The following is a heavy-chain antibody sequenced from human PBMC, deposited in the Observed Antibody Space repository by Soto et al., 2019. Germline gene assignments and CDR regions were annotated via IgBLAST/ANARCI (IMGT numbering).Heavy chain of an antibody. V-gene: IGHV4-59*08. CDR1: GGSINHYD. D-gene: IGHD1-26*01. Sequence: SETLSLTCTVSGGSINHYDWTWIRQPPGKGLEWMGYIYYSGTTTNYNPSLKSRVTLSVDTSKNQFSLKLSSVTAADTAVYYCARLGGSYAVPHFDYWGQGTLVTVSS. J-gene: IGHJ4*02. CDR3: ARLGGSYAVPHFDY. CDR2: IYYSGTTT.